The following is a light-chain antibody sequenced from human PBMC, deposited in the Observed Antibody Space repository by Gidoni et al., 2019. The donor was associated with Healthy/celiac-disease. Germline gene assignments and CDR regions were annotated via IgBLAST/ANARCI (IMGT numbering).Light chain of an antibody. CDR2: GAS. J-gene: IGKJ1*01. V-gene: IGKV3-15*01. CDR3: QQYNNWLWT. Sequence: EIVMTPSPSTLSVSPGERAPLSCRASQSVSSYLAWYQQKPGQAPRLLIYGASTRATGIPARFSGGGSGKEFTLIISSLQSEDFAVYYCQQYNNWLWTFGQGTKVEIK. CDR1: QSVSSY.